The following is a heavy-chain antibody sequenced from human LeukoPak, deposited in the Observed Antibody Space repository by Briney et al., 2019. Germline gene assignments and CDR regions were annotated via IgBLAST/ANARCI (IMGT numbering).Heavy chain of an antibody. CDR1: GGSLSGYY. CDR3: ARGEQWLVKAFDY. V-gene: IGHV4-34*01. D-gene: IGHD6-19*01. J-gene: IGHJ4*02. CDR2: INHSGST. Sequence: KPSETLSLTCAVYGGSLSGYYWSWIRQPPGKGLEWIGEINHSGSTNYNPSLKSRVTISVDTSKNQFSLKLSSVTAADTAVYYCARGEQWLVKAFDYWGQGTLVTVSS.